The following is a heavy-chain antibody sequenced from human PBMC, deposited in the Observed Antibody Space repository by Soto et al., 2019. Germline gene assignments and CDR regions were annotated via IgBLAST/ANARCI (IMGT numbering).Heavy chain of an antibody. Sequence: TLSLACAVSGGSISSGGYYWSFIRHHPGKGPEWIGYIYYSGSTYYNPSLKSRVTISVDTSKNQFSLKLSSLTAADTAVYDCARLETLHDAFDIWVQGTMVTVAS. CDR1: GGSISSGGYY. V-gene: IGHV4-31*11. CDR3: ARLETLHDAFDI. CDR2: IYYSGST. J-gene: IGHJ3*02.